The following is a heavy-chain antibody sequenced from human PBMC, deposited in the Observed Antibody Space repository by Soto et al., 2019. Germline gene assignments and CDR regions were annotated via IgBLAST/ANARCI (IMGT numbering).Heavy chain of an antibody. D-gene: IGHD2-21*01. V-gene: IGHV1-69*13. CDR1: GGTFSNCV. CDR2: NIPIFGTA. J-gene: IGHJ4*02. Sequence: SVKVSCKASGGTFSNCVISWVRQAPGQGLEWMGGNIPIFGTANYAQKFQGRVTIIADESTGTTYMELTSLRSEDTAVYYCARAPILVGETTYENYFDYWGQGTLVTVSS. CDR3: ARAPILVGETTYENYFDY.